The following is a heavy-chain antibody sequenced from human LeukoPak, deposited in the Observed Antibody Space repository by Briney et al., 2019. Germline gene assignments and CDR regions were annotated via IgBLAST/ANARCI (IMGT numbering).Heavy chain of an antibody. J-gene: IGHJ4*02. V-gene: IGHV4-38-2*02. CDR3: AGWTGYSSASFDY. CDR1: GYSISSGYY. Sequence: PSETLSLTCTVSGYSISSGYYWGWIGQPPGRALEWFGIIYHVGRTYYTPSLKSGVTISVETSTNTYSMKMSSVSAADTAVYYCAGWTGYSSASFDYWGQGTLVTVSS. CDR2: IYHVGRT. D-gene: IGHD6-19*01.